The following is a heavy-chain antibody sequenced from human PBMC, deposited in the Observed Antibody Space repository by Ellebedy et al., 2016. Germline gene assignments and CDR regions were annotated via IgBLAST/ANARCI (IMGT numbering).Heavy chain of an antibody. D-gene: IGHD1-26*01. Sequence: GESLKISXAASGFTFSDYYMSWIRQAPGKGLEWVSYISSSGSTIYYADSVKGRFTISRDNAKNSLYLQMNSLRAEDTAVYYCAREAGWELLHYYYYGMDVWGQGTTVTVSS. CDR3: AREAGWELLHYYYYGMDV. J-gene: IGHJ6*02. V-gene: IGHV3-11*01. CDR2: ISSSGSTI. CDR1: GFTFSDYY.